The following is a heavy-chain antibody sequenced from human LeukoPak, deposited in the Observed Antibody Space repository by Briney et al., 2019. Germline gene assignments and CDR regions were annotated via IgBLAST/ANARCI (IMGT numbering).Heavy chain of an antibody. V-gene: IGHV1-69*06. Sequence: ASVKVSCKASGGTFSSYAISWVRQAPGQGLEWMGGIIPIFGTANYAQKFQGRDTITADKSTSTAYMELSSLRSEDTAVYYCATVRGYSYGMGPFDYWGQGTLVTVSS. CDR1: GGTFSSYA. CDR2: IIPIFGTA. J-gene: IGHJ4*02. CDR3: ATVRGYSYGMGPFDY. D-gene: IGHD5-18*01.